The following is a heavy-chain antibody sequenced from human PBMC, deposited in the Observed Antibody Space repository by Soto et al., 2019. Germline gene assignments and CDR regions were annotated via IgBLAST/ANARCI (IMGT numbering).Heavy chain of an antibody. CDR1: GVSISSGGYY. Sequence: TLSLTCNVSGVSISSGGYYWSWIRQHPGKGLEWIGYIYYNGNTYYNPSLESRTTISRDTSKNQFSLKVTSVSAADTAVYYCARGEPYGDFAYWGQGTLVTVSS. CDR3: ARGEPYGDFAY. CDR2: IYYNGNT. J-gene: IGHJ4*02. D-gene: IGHD3-16*01. V-gene: IGHV4-31*03.